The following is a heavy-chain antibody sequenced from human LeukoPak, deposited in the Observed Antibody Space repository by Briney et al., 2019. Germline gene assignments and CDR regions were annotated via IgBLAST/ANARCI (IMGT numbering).Heavy chain of an antibody. CDR2: ISSSSSYI. Sequence: KSGGSLRLSCAASGFTFSSYSMNWVRQAPGKGPEWVSSISSSSSYIYYADSVKGRFTISRDNAKNSLYLQMNSLRAEDTAVYYCARDGDEAPFDYWGQGTLVTVSS. J-gene: IGHJ4*02. D-gene: IGHD3-10*01. V-gene: IGHV3-21*01. CDR1: GFTFSSYS. CDR3: ARDGDEAPFDY.